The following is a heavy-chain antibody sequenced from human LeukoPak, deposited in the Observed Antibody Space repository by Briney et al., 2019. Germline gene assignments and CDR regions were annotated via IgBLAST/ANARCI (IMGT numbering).Heavy chain of an antibody. D-gene: IGHD2-21*02. J-gene: IGHJ6*03. V-gene: IGHV3-48*03. CDR1: GFIFSSYE. CDR2: ISSSGSTI. Sequence: GGSLRLSCAASGFIFSSYEMNWVRQAPGKGLEWVSYISSSGSTIYYADSVKGRFTISRDNAKNSLYLQMNSLRAEDTAVYYCARIPGGAYCGGDCYSAGDGYYYYYMDVWGKGTTVTISS. CDR3: ARIPGGAYCGGDCYSAGDGYYYYYMDV.